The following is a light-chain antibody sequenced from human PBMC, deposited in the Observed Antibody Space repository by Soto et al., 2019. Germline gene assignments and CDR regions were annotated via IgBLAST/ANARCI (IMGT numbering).Light chain of an antibody. CDR1: KLGDKY. V-gene: IGLV3-1*01. CDR3: QAWDSSTACVV. Sequence: SYELTQPPSVSVSPGQTASITCSGDKLGDKYACWYQQKPGQSPVLVIYQDSKRPSGIPERFSGSNSGNTATLTISGTQAMDEADYYCQAWDSSTACVVFVGGTKGTVL. J-gene: IGLJ2*01. CDR2: QDS.